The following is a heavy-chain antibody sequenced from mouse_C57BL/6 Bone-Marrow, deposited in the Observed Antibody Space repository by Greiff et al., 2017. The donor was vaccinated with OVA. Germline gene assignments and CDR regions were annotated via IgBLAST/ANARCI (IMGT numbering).Heavy chain of an antibody. CDR1: GYTFTDYY. CDR3: ARRTLWFAY. V-gene: IGHV1-26*01. Sequence: VQLQQSGPELVKPGASVKISCKASGYTFTDYYMNWVKQSHGKSLEWIGDINPNNGGTSYNQKFKGKATLTVDKSSSTAYMELRSLTSEDSAVYYCARRTLWFAYWGQGTLVTVSA. J-gene: IGHJ3*01. CDR2: INPNNGGT.